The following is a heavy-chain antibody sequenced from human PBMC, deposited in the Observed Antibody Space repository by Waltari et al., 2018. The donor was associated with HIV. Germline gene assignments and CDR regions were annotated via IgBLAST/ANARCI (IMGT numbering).Heavy chain of an antibody. Sequence: QVHLVQSGAELRKPGASVTVSCKASGYTFTNYGITGVRQAPGKGLEWMGWISGYNGDTKYAQKVRGRVTMTTDTSTSTAYLEMGSLRFDDTAVYYCARDHYYGSSGYYSDYWGQGTLVTVSS. CDR2: ISGYNGDT. V-gene: IGHV1-18*01. CDR1: GYTFTNYG. J-gene: IGHJ4*02. CDR3: ARDHYYGSSGYYSDY. D-gene: IGHD3-22*01.